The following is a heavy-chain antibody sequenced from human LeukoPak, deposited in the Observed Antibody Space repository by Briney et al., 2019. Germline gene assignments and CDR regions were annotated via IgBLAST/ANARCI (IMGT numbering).Heavy chain of an antibody. Sequence: SETLSLTCTVSGGSISSGDYYWSWIRQPPGKGLEWIGYIYYSGSTYYNPSLKSRVTISVDTSKNQFSLKLSSVTAADTAVYYCARARIITMVRGVIRWFDPWGQGTLVTVSS. CDR1: GGSISSGDYY. V-gene: IGHV4-30-4*01. D-gene: IGHD3-10*01. CDR3: ARARIITMVRGVIRWFDP. J-gene: IGHJ5*02. CDR2: IYYSGST.